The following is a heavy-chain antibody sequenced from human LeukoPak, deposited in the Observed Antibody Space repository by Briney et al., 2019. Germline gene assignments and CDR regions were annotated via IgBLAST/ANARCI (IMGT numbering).Heavy chain of an antibody. D-gene: IGHD2-2*03. V-gene: IGHV1-18*01. CDR3: ASGYCSSTSCYYPFDY. CDR1: GYTFTSDG. Sequence: ASVKVSCKASGYTFTSDGISWVRQAPGQGLEWMGWISAYNGNTNYAQKLQGRVTMTTDTSTSTAYMELRSLRSDDTAVYYCASGYCSSTSCYYPFDYWGQGTLVTLSS. J-gene: IGHJ4*02. CDR2: ISAYNGNT.